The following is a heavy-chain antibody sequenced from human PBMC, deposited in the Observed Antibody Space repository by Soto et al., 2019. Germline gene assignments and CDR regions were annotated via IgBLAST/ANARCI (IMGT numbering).Heavy chain of an antibody. CDR2: LSGSGGIR. D-gene: IGHD5-12*01. CDR1: GFTFRSYA. CDR3: ARLYTWIMDY. J-gene: IGHJ4*02. Sequence: PGGSLRLSCTVSGFTFRSYAMSWVRLAPGKGLEWVSGLSGSGGIRYYADSVKGRFTISRDNSKNMLYLQIDSLRAEDTAVYYCARLYTWIMDYWGQGIMVTVSS. V-gene: IGHV3-23*01.